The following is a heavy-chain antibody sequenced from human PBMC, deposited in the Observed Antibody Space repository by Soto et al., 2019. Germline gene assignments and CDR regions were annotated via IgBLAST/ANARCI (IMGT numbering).Heavy chain of an antibody. D-gene: IGHD2-15*01. J-gene: IGHJ3*02. Sequence: SGGSLRLSCAASGFTFSGSAMHWVRQASGKGLEWVGRIRSKANSYATAHAASVKGRFTISRDDSKNTAYLQMDSLKTEDTAVYYCSYCSGGSCFIWGQGTKVTVSS. V-gene: IGHV3-73*01. CDR3: SYCSGGSCFI. CDR1: GFTFSGSA. CDR2: IRSKANSYAT.